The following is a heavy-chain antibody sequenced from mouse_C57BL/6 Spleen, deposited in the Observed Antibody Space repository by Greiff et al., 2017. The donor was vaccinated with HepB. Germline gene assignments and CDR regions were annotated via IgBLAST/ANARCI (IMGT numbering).Heavy chain of an antibody. J-gene: IGHJ1*03. CDR2: ISDGGSYT. V-gene: IGHV5-4*03. CDR3: ARVYGNYPNWYFDV. D-gene: IGHD2-1*01. CDR1: GFTFSSYA. Sequence: EVKLMESGGGLVKPGGSLKLSCAASGFTFSSYAMSWVRQTPEKRLEWVATISDGGSYTYYPDNVKGRFTISRDNAKNNLYLQMSHLKSEDTAMYYCARVYGNYPNWYFDVWGTGTTVTVSS.